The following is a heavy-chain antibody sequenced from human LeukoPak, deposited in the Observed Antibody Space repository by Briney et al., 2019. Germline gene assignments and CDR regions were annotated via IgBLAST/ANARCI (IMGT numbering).Heavy chain of an antibody. J-gene: IGHJ4*02. D-gene: IGHD2-15*01. Sequence: PSETLSLTCTVSGVSISSYYWSWLRQPPGKGLEWFGYIYYSGRTNYKPSLKSRVTISVDTSKNQFSLKLNSVTAADTAVYYCAKDLVVVVAATLGLGDYWGQGTLVTVSS. CDR3: AKDLVVVVAATLGLGDY. CDR1: GVSISSYY. CDR2: IYYSGRT. V-gene: IGHV4-59*01.